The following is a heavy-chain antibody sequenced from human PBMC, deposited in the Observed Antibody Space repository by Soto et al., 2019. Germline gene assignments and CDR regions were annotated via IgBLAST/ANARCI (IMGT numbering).Heavy chain of an antibody. V-gene: IGHV1-69*13. D-gene: IGHD2-2*01. CDR1: GGTFSSYA. CDR3: ARGLIVVVPAAQWGYYYYGMDV. Sequence: GASVKVSFKASGGTFSSYAISWVRQAPGQGLEWMGGIIPIFGTANYAQKFQGRVTITADESTSTAYMELSSLRSEDTAVYYCARGLIVVVPAAQWGYYYYGMDVWGQGTTVTVSS. J-gene: IGHJ6*02. CDR2: IIPIFGTA.